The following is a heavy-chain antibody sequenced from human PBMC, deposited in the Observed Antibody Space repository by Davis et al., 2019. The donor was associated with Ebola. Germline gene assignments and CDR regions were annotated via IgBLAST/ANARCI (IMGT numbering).Heavy chain of an antibody. D-gene: IGHD3-10*01. V-gene: IGHV3-23*01. CDR3: AKGFIGSGSSFFDY. CDR2: ISGSGGST. CDR1: GFTFRNYA. Sequence: PGGSLRLSCAASGFTFRNYAMIWVRQAPGEGLEWVSAISGSGGSTYYADSVKGRFTISRDNSKNTLYLQMNSLRAEDTALYYCAKGFIGSGSSFFDYWGQGTLVTVSS. J-gene: IGHJ4*02.